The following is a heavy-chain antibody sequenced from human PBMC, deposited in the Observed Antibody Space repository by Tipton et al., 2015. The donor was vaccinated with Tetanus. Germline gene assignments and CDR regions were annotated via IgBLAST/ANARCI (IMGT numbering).Heavy chain of an antibody. V-gene: IGHV4-59*12. CDR1: GGSISSYY. D-gene: IGHD3-22*01. J-gene: IGHJ4*02. CDR3: ARRDYSDSSVDN. Sequence: TLSLTCTVSGGSISSYYWSWIRQPPGKGLEWIGYIYYNTGGTYYNPSLKSRVTISEDTSKNQFSLKLSSVTAADTAVYYCARRDYSDSSVDNWGQGTLVTVSS. CDR2: IYYNTGGT.